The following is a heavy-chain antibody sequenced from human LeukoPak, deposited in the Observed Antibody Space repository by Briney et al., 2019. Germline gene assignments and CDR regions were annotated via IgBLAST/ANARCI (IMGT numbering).Heavy chain of an antibody. CDR3: AKDPRTGAVSGIFYFDY. Sequence: PGGSLRLSCAASGFTFSTYWMNWVRQAPGKGLEWVAVIVYDGSEKYYKESVKGRFTISRDNSKNTLYLQMDSLRPEDTAVYYCAKDPRTGAVSGIFYFDYWGQGTLLTVSS. V-gene: IGHV3-30*18. D-gene: IGHD6-19*01. CDR2: IVYDGSEK. CDR1: GFTFSTYW. J-gene: IGHJ4*02.